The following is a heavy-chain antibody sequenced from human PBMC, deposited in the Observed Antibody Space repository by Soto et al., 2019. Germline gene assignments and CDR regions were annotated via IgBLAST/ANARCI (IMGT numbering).Heavy chain of an antibody. CDR3: ARHRGNYDFWSGYHTYYYYGMDV. Sequence: GESLKISCKGSGYSFTSYWISWVRQMPGKVLEWMGRIDPSDSYTNYSPSFQGHVTISADKSISTAYLQWSSLKASDTAMYYCARHRGNYDFWSGYHTYYYYGMDVWGQGTTVTVSS. CDR2: IDPSDSYT. CDR1: GYSFTSYW. J-gene: IGHJ6*02. V-gene: IGHV5-10-1*01. D-gene: IGHD3-3*01.